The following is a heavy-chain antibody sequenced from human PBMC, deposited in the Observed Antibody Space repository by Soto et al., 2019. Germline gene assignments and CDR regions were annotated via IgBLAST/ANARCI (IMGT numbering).Heavy chain of an antibody. J-gene: IGHJ4*02. CDR3: ARDRAIAASGPDY. CDR1: DYTFTSYG. D-gene: IGHD6-6*01. V-gene: IGHV1-18*01. Sequence: VKVSCKASDYTFTSYGISWVRQAPGQGLEWMGWISTYNGHTSYAQKMQGRVTMTTDTSTSTAYMELRSLTSDDTAVYYCARDRAIAASGPDYWGQGTLVTVSS. CDR2: ISTYNGHT.